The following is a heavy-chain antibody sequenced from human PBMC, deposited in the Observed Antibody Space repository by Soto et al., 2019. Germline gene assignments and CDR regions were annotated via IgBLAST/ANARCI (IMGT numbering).Heavy chain of an antibody. CDR2: FIPFLGSP. CDR1: GGTFSGYA. CDR3: ARVGQQMDFAH. Sequence: QVQLVQSGAEVKKPGSSVKVSCKASGGTFSGYASSWVRQAPGQRLEWMGAFIPFLGSPDYAQKFQGKLTITADDSTSTGYMELNSLTSDDTAVYYCARVGQQMDFAHWSQGTLVTVSS. J-gene: IGHJ4*02. D-gene: IGHD6-13*01. V-gene: IGHV1-69*01.